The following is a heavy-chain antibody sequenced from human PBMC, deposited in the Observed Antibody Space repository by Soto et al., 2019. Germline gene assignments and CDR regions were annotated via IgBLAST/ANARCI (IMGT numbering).Heavy chain of an antibody. J-gene: IGHJ4*02. Sequence: SETLSLTCTVSGGSINTFYWSWVRQPAGRGLEWIGRIFSSGSTSFNPSLESRVAMSVDTSKNHFSLNLSSVTAADMAVYYCAREGSYSAYNFAHGIQLWSFDFWGQGALVTV. CDR1: GGSINTFY. V-gene: IGHV4-4*07. D-gene: IGHD5-12*01. CDR2: IFSSGST. CDR3: AREGSYSAYNFAHGIQLWSFDF.